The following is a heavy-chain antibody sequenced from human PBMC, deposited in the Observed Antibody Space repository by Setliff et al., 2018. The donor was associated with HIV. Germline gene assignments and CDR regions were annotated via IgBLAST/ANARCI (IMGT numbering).Heavy chain of an antibody. CDR2: INHSGVT. CDR1: NGSFSGYY. Sequence: SETLSLTCAVYNGSFSGYYWSWIRQSPGKGLEWIGEINHSGVTNYKPSLKSRVTISLDTSKNQVSLKLTSVTAADTALYYCARGHFDWLYYYYFALDIWGQGSMVTVSS. J-gene: IGHJ6*02. D-gene: IGHD3-9*01. V-gene: IGHV4-34*01. CDR3: ARGHFDWLYYYYFALDI.